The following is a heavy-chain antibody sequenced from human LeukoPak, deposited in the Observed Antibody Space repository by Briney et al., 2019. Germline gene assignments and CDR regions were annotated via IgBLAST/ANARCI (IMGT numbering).Heavy chain of an antibody. CDR2: ISGSGGST. D-gene: IGHD6-19*01. CDR3: ASHPAVAGKYYFDY. Sequence: GGSLRLSCAASGSTFSSYAMSWVRQAPGKGLEWVSAISGSGGSTYYADSVKGRFTISRDNSKNTLYLQMNSLRAEDTAVYYCASHPAVAGKYYFDYWGQGTLVTVSS. CDR1: GSTFSSYA. J-gene: IGHJ4*02. V-gene: IGHV3-23*01.